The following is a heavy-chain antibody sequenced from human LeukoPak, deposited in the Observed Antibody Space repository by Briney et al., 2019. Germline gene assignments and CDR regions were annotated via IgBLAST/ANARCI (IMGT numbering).Heavy chain of an antibody. D-gene: IGHD1-26*01. CDR2: ISGSGGST. Sequence: HPGGSLRLSCAASGFTFSSYAMSWVRQAPGKGLEWVSAISGSGGSTYYADSVEGRFTISRDNSKNTLYLQMNSLRAEDTAVYYCAKDHTYSGSYAYFDYWAREPWSPSPQ. CDR1: GFTFSSYA. V-gene: IGHV3-23*01. CDR3: AKDHTYSGSYAYFDY. J-gene: IGHJ4*02.